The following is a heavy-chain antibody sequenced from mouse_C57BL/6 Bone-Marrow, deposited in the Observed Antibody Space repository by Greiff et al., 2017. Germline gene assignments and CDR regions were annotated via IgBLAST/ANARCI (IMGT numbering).Heavy chain of an antibody. CDR1: GFTFSDYY. J-gene: IGHJ2*01. D-gene: IGHD4-1*01. CDR3: ARRGTGTGFDY. CDR2: ISNGGGST. V-gene: IGHV5-12*01. Sequence: EVQRVESGGGLVQPGGSLKLSCAASGFTFSDYYMYWVRQTPEKRLEWVAYISNGGGSTYYPDTVKGRFTISRDNAKNTLYLQMSRLKSEDTAMXYCARRGTGTGFDYWGQGTTLTVSS.